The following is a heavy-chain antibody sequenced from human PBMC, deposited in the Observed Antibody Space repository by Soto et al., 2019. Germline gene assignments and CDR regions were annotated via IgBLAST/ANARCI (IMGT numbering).Heavy chain of an antibody. CDR1: GFPFSSYG. Sequence: GGSLRLSCAASGFPFSSYGMHWVRTAPGKGLEWVAVIWYDGSNKYYADSVKGRFTISRDNSKNTPYLQMNSLRAEDTAVYYCARGDSGGYERLAFDIWGQGTMVTVSS. J-gene: IGHJ3*02. CDR3: ARGDSGGYERLAFDI. CDR2: IWYDGSNK. V-gene: IGHV3-33*01. D-gene: IGHD5-12*01.